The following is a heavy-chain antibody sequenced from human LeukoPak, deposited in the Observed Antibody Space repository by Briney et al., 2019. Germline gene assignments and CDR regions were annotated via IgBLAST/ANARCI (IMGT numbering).Heavy chain of an antibody. V-gene: IGHV4-39*07. J-gene: IGHJ3*02. CDR1: GGSISSSSYY. CDR2: IYYSGST. CDR3: AAEGDGYNTDAFDI. Sequence: SETLCLTCTVSGGSISSSSYYWGWIRQPPAKGLEWIGSIYYSGSTYYNPSLKSRVTISVDTSKNQFSLKLSSVTAADTAVYYCAAEGDGYNTDAFDIWGQGTMVTVSS. D-gene: IGHD5-24*01.